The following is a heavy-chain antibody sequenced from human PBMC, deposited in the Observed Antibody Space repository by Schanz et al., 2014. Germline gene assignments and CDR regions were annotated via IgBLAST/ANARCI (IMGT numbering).Heavy chain of an antibody. V-gene: IGHV4-34*01. J-gene: IGHJ5*02. CDR2: INHSGST. CDR1: GGHFSGYY. Sequence: AGLLKPSETLSLTSAASGGHFSGYYWSWIRQPPGKGREWIGEINHSGSTNYNPSRKCRVAISVDTCKNQFSLKLMSVTGTETAVYYCARCGTERFSLFGRDLWGQGTLVTVSS. CDR3: ARCGTERFSLFGRDL. D-gene: IGHD1-26*01.